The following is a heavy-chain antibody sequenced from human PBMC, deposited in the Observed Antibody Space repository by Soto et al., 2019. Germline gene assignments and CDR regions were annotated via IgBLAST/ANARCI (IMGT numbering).Heavy chain of an antibody. CDR3: ARMSSGYYFSGFDF. CDR2: IKQDGSEK. J-gene: IGHJ4*02. Sequence: EVRLVESGGGLVQPGGSLRLSCAASGFTFSTYWMNWVRQAPGKGLEWVANIKQDGSEKHYVDSVKGRFTFSRDNAKNSLYLQMNSLRAEDTAVYYCARMSSGYYFSGFDFWGQGTLVTVSS. CDR1: GFTFSTYW. D-gene: IGHD3-22*01. V-gene: IGHV3-7*01.